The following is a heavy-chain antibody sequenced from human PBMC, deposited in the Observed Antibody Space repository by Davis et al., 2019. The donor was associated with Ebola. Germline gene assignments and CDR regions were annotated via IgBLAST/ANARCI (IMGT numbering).Heavy chain of an antibody. CDR1: GYTFTSYG. CDR2: ISGFNTNT. Sequence: ASVKVSCKSSGYTFTSYGLVWVRQAPGLGLEWMGWISGFNTNTNFAQKFQGRVTVSKDTSTNTAYMDLRSLTSDDTAIYYCARAPNYDVLTGTSSYNFDYWGQGTPVTVSS. J-gene: IGHJ4*02. D-gene: IGHD3-9*01. V-gene: IGHV1-18*04. CDR3: ARAPNYDVLTGTSSYNFDY.